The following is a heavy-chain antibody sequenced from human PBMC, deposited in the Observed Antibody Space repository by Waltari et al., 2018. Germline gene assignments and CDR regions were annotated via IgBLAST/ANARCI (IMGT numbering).Heavy chain of an antibody. J-gene: IGHJ5*02. V-gene: IGHV1-2*02. CDR2: INPNSGGT. CDR3: ARDRTVVPAAIGWFDP. Sequence: QVQLVQSGAEVKKPGASVTVSCKASGYTFTGYYMHWVRQAPGQGLEWRGWINPNSGGTNYAQKFQGRVTMTRDTSISTAYMELSRLRSDDTAVYYCARDRTVVPAAIGWFDPWGQGTLVTVSS. D-gene: IGHD2-2*01. CDR1: GYTFTGYY.